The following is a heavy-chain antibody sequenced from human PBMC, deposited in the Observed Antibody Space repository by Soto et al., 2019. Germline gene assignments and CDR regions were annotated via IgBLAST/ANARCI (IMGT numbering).Heavy chain of an antibody. CDR2: IIPIFGTA. D-gene: IGHD6-6*01. V-gene: IGHV1-69*13. CDR3: ARATTIAARPLYYYYGMDV. J-gene: IGHJ6*02. Sequence: SVKVSCKASGGTFSSYAISWVRQAPGQGLEWMGGIIPIFGTANYAQKFQGRVTITADESTSTAYMELSSLRSEDTAVYYCARATTIAARPLYYYYGMDVWGQGTTVTVSS. CDR1: GGTFSSYA.